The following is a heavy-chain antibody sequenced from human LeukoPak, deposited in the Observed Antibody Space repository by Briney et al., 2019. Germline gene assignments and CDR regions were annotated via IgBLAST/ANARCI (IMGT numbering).Heavy chain of an antibody. D-gene: IGHD3-10*01. CDR1: GGSISSRAYY. Sequence: SETLSLTCTVSGGSISSRAYYWGWIRQPPGKGLEWIGSLYYSGSTYYNPSLKSRVTISVDTSKKQFSLKLTSVTAADTAVYYCARQGGSPDWFDPWGQGTLVTVSS. CDR2: LYYSGST. J-gene: IGHJ5*02. CDR3: ARQGGSPDWFDP. V-gene: IGHV4-39*01.